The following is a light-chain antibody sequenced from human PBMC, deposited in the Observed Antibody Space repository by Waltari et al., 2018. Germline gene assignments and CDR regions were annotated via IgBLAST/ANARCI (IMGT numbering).Light chain of an antibody. CDR3: QVWDDTTNSGV. J-gene: IGLJ3*02. Sequence: YVLTQPPSVSVAPGTTATLKWGGDTLESKRVNWYQQKAGKAPVLFLFYETDRPSGIPDRFSGSNSGNTATLTISWVEAGDEADYHCQVWDDTTNSGVFGGGTRLTVL. CDR2: YET. CDR1: TLESKR. V-gene: IGLV3-21*01.